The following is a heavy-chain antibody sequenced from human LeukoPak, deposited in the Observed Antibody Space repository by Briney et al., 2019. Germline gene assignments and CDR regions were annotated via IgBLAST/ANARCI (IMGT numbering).Heavy chain of an antibody. V-gene: IGHV6-1*01. J-gene: IGHJ4*02. Sequence: SQTLSLTCAISGDSVSTNSVAYNWIRQSPSRGLEWLGRTYYRSKWNYEYAVSVRNRITVNLDTSKNQFSLQLNSVTPDDTAVYYCARAVIGTTRYFESWGQGTLVTVSS. CDR1: GDSVSTNSVA. D-gene: IGHD1-1*01. CDR3: ARAVIGTTRYFES. CDR2: TYYRSKWNY.